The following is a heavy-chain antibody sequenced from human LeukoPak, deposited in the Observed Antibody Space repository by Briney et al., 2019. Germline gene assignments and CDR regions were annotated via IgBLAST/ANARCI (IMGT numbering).Heavy chain of an antibody. Sequence: GGSLRLSCAASGFTFSDYYMSWIRQAPGKGLEWVANIKQDGSEKYYVDSVKGRFTISRDNAKNSLYLQMNSLRAEDTAVYYCARSTITMVRGVIKTTTTWYSYYYMDVWGKGTTVTVSS. J-gene: IGHJ6*03. CDR2: IKQDGSEK. CDR1: GFTFSDYY. CDR3: ARSTITMVRGVIKTTTTWYSYYYMDV. D-gene: IGHD3-10*01. V-gene: IGHV3-7*01.